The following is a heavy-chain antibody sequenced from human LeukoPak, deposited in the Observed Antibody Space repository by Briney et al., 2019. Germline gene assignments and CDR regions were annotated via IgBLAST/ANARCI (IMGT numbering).Heavy chain of an antibody. Sequence: PGGSLRLSCAASGFTFSNYAMHWVRQAPGQAPGKGLEWVAVMSYDGSHEYYADSVKGRFTISRDNPKSTLYLQMNSLRPEDTAVYYCARAFGGSYSSTVDYWGQGTLVTVSS. CDR1: GFTFSNYA. V-gene: IGHV3-30*04. CDR3: ARAFGGSYSSTVDY. J-gene: IGHJ4*02. D-gene: IGHD1-26*01. CDR2: MSYDGSHE.